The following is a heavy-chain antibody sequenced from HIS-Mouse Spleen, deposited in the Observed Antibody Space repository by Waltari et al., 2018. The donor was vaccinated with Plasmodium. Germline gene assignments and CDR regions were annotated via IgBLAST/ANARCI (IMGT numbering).Heavy chain of an antibody. V-gene: IGHV3-7*01. CDR1: GFPFSSHW. CDR3: ASSWYWYFDL. CDR2: IKQDGSEK. J-gene: IGHJ2*01. D-gene: IGHD6-13*01. Sequence: EVQLVESGGGLVQPGGSLRLSCADSGFPFSSHWMSRVRQAPGKGLDGVANIKQDGSEKYYVDSVKGRFTISRDNAKNSLYLQMNSLRAEDTAVYYCASSWYWYFDLWGRGTLVTVSS.